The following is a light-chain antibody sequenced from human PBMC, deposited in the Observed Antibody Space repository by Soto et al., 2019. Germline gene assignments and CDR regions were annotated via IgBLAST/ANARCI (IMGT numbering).Light chain of an antibody. CDR3: QQYGSSPLT. Sequence: DLVMTQSPEPLAESLGQTATLPSKSSHSVLYSSNNKNYLAWYQQKPGQPPKLLIYWASTRESGVPDRFSGSGSGTDFTLAISRLDPEDFAVYSCQQYGSSPLTFGGGTKVDIK. CDR2: WAS. V-gene: IGKV4-1*01. J-gene: IGKJ4*01. CDR1: HSVLYSSNNKNY.